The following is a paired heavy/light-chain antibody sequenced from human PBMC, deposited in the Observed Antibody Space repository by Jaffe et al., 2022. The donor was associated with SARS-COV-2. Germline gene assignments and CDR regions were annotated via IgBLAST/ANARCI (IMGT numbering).Heavy chain of an antibody. CDR3: ARGQGSTRCYGLCYYFYMDV. V-gene: IGHV4-59*12. Sequence: QVQLQESGPGLVKPSETLSLTCTVSDGSIRGYYWSWIRQSPGKGLEWIGYVSDSGNTNYNPSLKSRVTISTDTSKNQFSLDLNSVTAADTAVYYCARGQGSTRCYGLCYYFYMDVWGKGTTVTVSS. J-gene: IGHJ6*03. CDR1: DGSIRGYY. CDR2: VSDSGNT. D-gene: IGHD2-2*01.
Light chain of an antibody. CDR3: QQRDNWPLT. Sequence: EIVLTQSPATLSLSPGERATLSCRASQGVNRYLAWYQQKPGQAPRLLIYDASNRATAIPARFSGSGSGTDFTLTISSLEPEDFAVYYCQQRDNWPLTFGGGTTVEIK. CDR1: QGVNRY. V-gene: IGKV3-11*01. CDR2: DAS. J-gene: IGKJ4*01.